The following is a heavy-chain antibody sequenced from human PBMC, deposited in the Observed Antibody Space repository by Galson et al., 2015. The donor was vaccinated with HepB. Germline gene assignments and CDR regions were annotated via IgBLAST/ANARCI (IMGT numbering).Heavy chain of an antibody. V-gene: IGHV4-30-4*07. CDR3: ARDQGLPGRWDY. CDR1: GGSISSGGYS. Sequence: TLSLTCAVSGGSISSGGYSWSWIRQPPGKGLEWIGYIYYSGSTYYNPSLKSRVTISVDTSKNQFSLKLSSVTAADTAVCYCARDQGLPGRWDYWGQGTLVTVSS. CDR2: IYYSGST. J-gene: IGHJ4*02.